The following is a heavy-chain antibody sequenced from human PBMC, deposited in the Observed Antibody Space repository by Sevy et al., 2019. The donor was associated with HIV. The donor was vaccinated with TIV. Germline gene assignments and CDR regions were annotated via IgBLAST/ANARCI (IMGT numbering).Heavy chain of an antibody. D-gene: IGHD6-19*01. J-gene: IGHJ4*02. CDR2: FYPGDSET. V-gene: IGHV5-51*01. Sequence: GESLKISCNGSGYTFTSYWIAWVRQMPGKGLEWMGIFYPGDSETRYSPSFEGQVTISSDKSITTAYLQWSSLKASDTAVYYCARRDLMAGSDYWGQGTLVTVSS. CDR3: ARRDLMAGSDY. CDR1: GYTFTSYW.